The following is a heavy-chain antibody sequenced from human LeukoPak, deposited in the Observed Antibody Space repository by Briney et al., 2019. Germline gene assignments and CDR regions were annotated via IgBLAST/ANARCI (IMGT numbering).Heavy chain of an antibody. CDR3: ARDRLPAYYFDY. CDR1: GFTFSSYE. D-gene: IGHD2-2*01. V-gene: IGHV3-21*01. J-gene: IGHJ4*02. CDR2: ISSSSSYI. Sequence: GGSLRLSCAASGFTFSSYEMNWVRQTPGKWLEWVSSISSSSSYIYYADSVKGRFTISRDNAKNSLYLQMNSLRAEDTAVYYCARDRLPAYYFDYWGQGTLVTVSS.